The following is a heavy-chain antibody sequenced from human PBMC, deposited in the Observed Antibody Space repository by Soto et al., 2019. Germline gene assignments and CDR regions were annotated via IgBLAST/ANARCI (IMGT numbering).Heavy chain of an antibody. V-gene: IGHV4-4*07. D-gene: IGHD2-15*01. Sequence: SATLSLTCSGSGSSIRNYYRSWIRQSAEKGLEWIVRIFPGGSPNYNPSLKSRVTMSVDTSKNHFSLRLTSVTAADTAVYYCARGSVGPPGCGSWIMLYAFRGQGTRVPGSS. J-gene: IGHJ1*01. CDR1: GSSIRNYY. CDR3: ARGSVGPPGCGSWIMLYAF. CDR2: IFPGGSP.